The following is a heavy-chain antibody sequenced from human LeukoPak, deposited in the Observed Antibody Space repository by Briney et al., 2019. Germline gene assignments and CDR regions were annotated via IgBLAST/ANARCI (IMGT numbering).Heavy chain of an antibody. D-gene: IGHD1-26*01. J-gene: IGHJ4*02. CDR2: ISSSSSYI. V-gene: IGHV3-21*01. Sequence: GGSLRLSCAASGFTFSSYSMNWVRQAPGKGLEWASSISSSSSYIYYADSVKGRFTISRDNAKNSLYLQMNSLRAEDTAVYYCARDRYSGSYGPLDYWGQGTLVTVSS. CDR1: GFTFSSYS. CDR3: ARDRYSGSYGPLDY.